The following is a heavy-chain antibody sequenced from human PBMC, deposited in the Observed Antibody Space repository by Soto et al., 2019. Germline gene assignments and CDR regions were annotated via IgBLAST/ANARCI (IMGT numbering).Heavy chain of an antibody. D-gene: IGHD4-17*01. Sequence: PGESVKISCXGSGYTFTTFWIGWVRQLPGKGLEWMGIIYPGDSDTRYSPSFRGQVTISADKSITTVYLQWSSLKASDTAMYYCARLSHVCGDYVGAFDIWGQGTMVTVSS. V-gene: IGHV5-51*01. CDR2: IYPGDSDT. CDR1: GYTFTTFW. J-gene: IGHJ3*02. CDR3: ARLSHVCGDYVGAFDI.